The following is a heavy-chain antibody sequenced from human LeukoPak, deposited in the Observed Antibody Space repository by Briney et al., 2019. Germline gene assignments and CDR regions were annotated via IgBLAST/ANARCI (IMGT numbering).Heavy chain of an antibody. Sequence: SETLSLTCTVSGGSISSGDYYWSWIRQPPGKGLEWIGYIYYSGSTYYNPSLKSRVTISVDTSKNQFSLKLSSVTAADTAVYYCARGQGYSYGYSVRWNWFDPWGQGTLVTVSS. CDR3: ARGQGYSYGYSVRWNWFDP. CDR1: GGSISSGDYY. V-gene: IGHV4-30-4*01. D-gene: IGHD5-18*01. J-gene: IGHJ5*02. CDR2: IYYSGST.